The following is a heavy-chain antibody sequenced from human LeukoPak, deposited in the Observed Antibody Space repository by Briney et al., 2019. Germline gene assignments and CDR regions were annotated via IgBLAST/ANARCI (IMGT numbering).Heavy chain of an antibody. CDR1: GFTFSNFW. D-gene: IGHD4-17*01. V-gene: IGHV3-7*05. CDR3: AKFPYGDYVHY. CDR2: IKGDGSEK. Sequence: GGSLRLSCAASGFTFSNFWMSWVRQAPGKGLEWVANIKGDGSEKYHVDSVKGRFTISRDNAKNSLYLQMNSLRAGDTAVYYCAKFPYGDYVHYWGQGTLVTVSS. J-gene: IGHJ4*02.